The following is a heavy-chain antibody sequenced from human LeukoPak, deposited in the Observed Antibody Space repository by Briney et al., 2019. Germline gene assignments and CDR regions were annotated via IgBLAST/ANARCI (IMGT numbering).Heavy chain of an antibody. V-gene: IGHV1-2*02. D-gene: IGHD6-13*01. J-gene: IGHJ4*02. Sequence: ASVKVSCKASGYTFTSYYMHWVRQAPGQGLEWMGWINPNSGGTNYAQKFQGRVTMTRDTSISTAYMELSRLRSDDTAVYYCARVVSLRQQLVEGYWGQGTLVTVSS. CDR1: GYTFTSYY. CDR3: ARVVSLRQQLVEGY. CDR2: INPNSGGT.